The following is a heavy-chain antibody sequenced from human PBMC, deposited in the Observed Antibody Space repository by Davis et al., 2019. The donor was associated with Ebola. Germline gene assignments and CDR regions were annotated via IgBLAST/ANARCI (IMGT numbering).Heavy chain of an antibody. Sequence: GESLKISCAASGFTFSSYSMNWVRQAPGKGLEWVSAISGSGGSTYYADSVKGRFTISRDNSKNTLYLQMNSLRAEDTAVYYCAKDRYYDILTGSSAWGQGTLVTVSS. J-gene: IGHJ4*02. D-gene: IGHD3-9*01. CDR1: GFTFSSYS. CDR3: AKDRYYDILTGSSA. V-gene: IGHV3-23*01. CDR2: ISGSGGST.